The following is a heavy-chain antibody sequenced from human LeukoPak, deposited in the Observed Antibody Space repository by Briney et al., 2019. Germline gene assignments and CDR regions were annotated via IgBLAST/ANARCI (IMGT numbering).Heavy chain of an antibody. CDR3: ARHDYGDYFGY. J-gene: IGHJ4*02. Sequence: GASVKVSCKASGGTFSSYAISWVRQAPGQGLEWMGRIVPIFGIANYAQKFQGRVTITADKSTSTAYMELSSLRSEDTAVYYCARHDYGDYFGYWGQGTLVTASS. CDR2: IVPIFGIA. V-gene: IGHV1-69*04. CDR1: GGTFSSYA. D-gene: IGHD4-17*01.